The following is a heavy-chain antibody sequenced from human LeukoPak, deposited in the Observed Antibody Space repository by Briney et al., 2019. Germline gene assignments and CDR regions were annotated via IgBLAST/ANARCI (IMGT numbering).Heavy chain of an antibody. D-gene: IGHD5-18*01. CDR3: ARGAAMVGY. Sequence: PSETLSLTCTVSGGSISSYYWSWIRQPPGKGLEWIGYIYYSGSTNYNPSLKSRVDISVDAYKNQFCRKLSSVSAADTAVYYCARGAAMVGYWGQGTLVSVSS. J-gene: IGHJ4*02. CDR2: IYYSGST. V-gene: IGHV4-59*01. CDR1: GGSISSYY.